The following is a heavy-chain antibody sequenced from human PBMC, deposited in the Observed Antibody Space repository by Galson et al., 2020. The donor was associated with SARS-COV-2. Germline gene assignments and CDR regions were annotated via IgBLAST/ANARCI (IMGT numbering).Heavy chain of an antibody. D-gene: IGHD6-19*01. CDR1: GFTFNDYA. V-gene: IGHV3-9*01. Sequence: GGSLRLSCAASGFTFNDYAMHWVRQAPGKGLEWVLGISWNSGSIGYADSENGRFTISRDNDKNSLYLQMTSPSAENTALYYCAKDPGYRSGSVDYWGRGTLVTVSS. CDR3: AKDPGYRSGSVDY. CDR2: ISWNSGSI. J-gene: IGHJ4*02.